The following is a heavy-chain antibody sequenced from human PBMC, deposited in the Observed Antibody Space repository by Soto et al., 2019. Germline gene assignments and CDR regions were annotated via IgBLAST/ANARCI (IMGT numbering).Heavy chain of an antibody. CDR3: TGDYYDSSGYGPVGAFDI. Sequence: GSLIISCAASGFPFSGSSMHWFRPASGEGLEGVGRIRSKANSYATAYAASVKGRFTISRDDSKNTAYLQMNSLKTEDTAVYYCTGDYYDSSGYGPVGAFDIWGQGTMVTVSS. CDR1: GFPFSGSS. CDR2: IRSKANSYAT. D-gene: IGHD3-22*01. J-gene: IGHJ3*02. V-gene: IGHV3-73*01.